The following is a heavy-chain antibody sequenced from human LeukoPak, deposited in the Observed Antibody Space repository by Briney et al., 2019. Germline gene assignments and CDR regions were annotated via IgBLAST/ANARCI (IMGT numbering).Heavy chain of an antibody. CDR3: ARAHTGDYGFL. Sequence: ASVKVSCKASGYTFTSYAMHWVRQAPGQRLEWMGWINAGNGNTKYSQKFQGRVTITRDASASTAYMELSSLRSEDTAVYYCARAHTGDYGFLWGQGTLVTVSS. V-gene: IGHV1-3*01. CDR2: INAGNGNT. CDR1: GYTFTSYA. J-gene: IGHJ4*02. D-gene: IGHD4-17*01.